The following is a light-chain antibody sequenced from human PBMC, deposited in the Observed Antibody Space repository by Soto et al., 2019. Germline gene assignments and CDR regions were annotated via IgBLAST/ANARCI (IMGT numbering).Light chain of an antibody. CDR3: HQYESSPLT. V-gene: IGKV3-20*01. Sequence: EIVLTQSPVTLSLSPGEGATLSCRASQSVTGTNLAWYQQRAGQAPRLLIYDAVRRATGIPDRFSGSGSGTDFTLTISRLEPEDFAVYYCHQYESSPLTFGGGTKVEIK. CDR2: DAV. J-gene: IGKJ4*01. CDR1: QSVTGTN.